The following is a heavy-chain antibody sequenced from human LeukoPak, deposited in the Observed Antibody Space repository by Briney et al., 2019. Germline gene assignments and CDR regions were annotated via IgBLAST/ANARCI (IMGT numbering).Heavy chain of an antibody. D-gene: IGHD1-26*01. CDR2: IRSKANSYAT. J-gene: IGHJ4*02. Sequence: GGSLRLSXAASGFTFGGSAMHWVRQTSGKGLEWLGRIRSKANSYATAYAASVKGRFTISRDDSKNTAYLQMNSLKTEDTAVYYCTRDSGSYFVDYWGQGTLVTVSS. CDR1: GFTFGGSA. CDR3: TRDSGSYFVDY. V-gene: IGHV3-73*01.